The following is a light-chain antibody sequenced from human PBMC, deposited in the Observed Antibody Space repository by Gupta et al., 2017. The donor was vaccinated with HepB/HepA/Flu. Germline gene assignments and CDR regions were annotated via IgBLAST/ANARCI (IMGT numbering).Light chain of an antibody. V-gene: IGKV4-1*01. CDR3: QQYISSPLS. CDR1: QTVFSSENRKNF. Sequence: DIVMSQSPDSLAVSLGERATITCKSSQTVFSSENRKNFLAWYQQKPGQPPRLLIYWASTRDFGVTDRFSGSGSVTEFTLTISSLQAEDVAVYFCQQYISSPLSFGQGTKVEIK. J-gene: IGKJ2*03. CDR2: WAS.